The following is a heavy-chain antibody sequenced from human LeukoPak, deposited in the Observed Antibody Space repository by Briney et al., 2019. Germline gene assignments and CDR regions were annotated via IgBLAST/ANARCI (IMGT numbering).Heavy chain of an antibody. CDR1: GFTFSSYG. CDR3: AKEDGMDV. Sequence: PGGSLRLSCAASGFTFSSYGMHWVRQAPGKGLEWVAVISYDGSNKYYADSVKGRFTISRDNSKNTLYLQMNSLRAEDTAVHYCAKEDGMDVWGQGTTVTVSS. J-gene: IGHJ6*02. CDR2: ISYDGSNK. V-gene: IGHV3-30*18.